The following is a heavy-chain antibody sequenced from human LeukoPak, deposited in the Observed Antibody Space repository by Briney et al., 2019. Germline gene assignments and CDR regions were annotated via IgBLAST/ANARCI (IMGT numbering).Heavy chain of an antibody. V-gene: IGHV4-59*01. CDR3: ARVTGYMIEDYFDY. J-gene: IGHJ4*02. Sequence: TSETLSLTCTVSGGSISSYYWSWIRQPPGKGLEWIGSIYYSGSTYYNPSLKSRVTISVDTSKNQFSLKLSSVTAADTAVYYCARVTGYMIEDYFDYWGQGTLVTVSS. CDR2: IYYSGST. CDR1: GGSISSYY. D-gene: IGHD3-22*01.